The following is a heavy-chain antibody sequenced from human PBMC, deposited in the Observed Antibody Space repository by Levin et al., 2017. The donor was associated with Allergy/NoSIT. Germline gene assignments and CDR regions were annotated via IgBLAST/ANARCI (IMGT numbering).Heavy chain of an antibody. J-gene: IGHJ6*02. D-gene: IGHD2-2*01. CDR3: AGYCTSTRCSDNYYYGMDV. Sequence: SETLSLTCTVSGVSIRSSDYYWGWIRQSPETGLEWMGTIYFSGSTYYNPSLRSRITISADMSKNLLSLSLSSVTAADSALYYCAGYCTSTRCSDNYYYGMDVWGHGTAVTVSS. V-gene: IGHV4-39*01. CDR1: GVSIRSSDYY. CDR2: IYFSGST.